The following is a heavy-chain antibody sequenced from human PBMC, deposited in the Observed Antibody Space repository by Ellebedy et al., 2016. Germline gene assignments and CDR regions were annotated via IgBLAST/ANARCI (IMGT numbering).Heavy chain of an antibody. J-gene: IGHJ1*01. Sequence: GGSLRLSXAASGFTFSSYWMSWVRQAPGKGLEWVANIKQDGSEKYYVDSVKGRFTISRDNAKNSLYLQMNSLRAEDTAVYYCARTIVVVPAAPTIEYFQHWGQGTLVTVSS. CDR2: IKQDGSEK. D-gene: IGHD2-2*01. V-gene: IGHV3-7*01. CDR3: ARTIVVVPAAPTIEYFQH. CDR1: GFTFSSYW.